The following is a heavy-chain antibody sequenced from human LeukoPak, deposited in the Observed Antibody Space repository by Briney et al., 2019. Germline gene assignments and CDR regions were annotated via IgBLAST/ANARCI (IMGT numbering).Heavy chain of an antibody. CDR1: GYTFTSYD. CDR3: ARAVFDY. Sequence: ASEKVSCKASGYTFTSYDINWVRQATGQGLEWMGWINPNSGGTNYAQKFQGRVTMTRDTSISTAYMELSRLRSDDTAVYYCARAVFDYWGQGTLVTVSS. V-gene: IGHV1-2*02. CDR2: INPNSGGT. J-gene: IGHJ4*02.